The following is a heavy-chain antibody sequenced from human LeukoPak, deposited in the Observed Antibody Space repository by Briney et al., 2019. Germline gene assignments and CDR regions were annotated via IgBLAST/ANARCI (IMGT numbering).Heavy chain of an antibody. CDR1: GYSFASYW. J-gene: IGHJ4*02. V-gene: IGHV5-51*01. CDR2: IYPGDSDT. D-gene: IGHD6-6*01. CDR3: ATRYSSSSFDF. Sequence: GESLKISCKGSGYSFASYWIGWVRQMPGKGLEWMGIIYPGDSDTKYSPSFQGQVTISADKSLNTTYLQWSSLKASDTAMYYCATRYSSSSFDFWGQGTLVTVSS.